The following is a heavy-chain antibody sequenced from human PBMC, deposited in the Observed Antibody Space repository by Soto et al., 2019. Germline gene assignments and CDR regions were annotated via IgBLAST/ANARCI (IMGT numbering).Heavy chain of an antibody. J-gene: IGHJ4*02. D-gene: IGHD6-13*01. CDR3: ASLYSSSWYVDY. Sequence: QLQLQESGPGLVKPSETLSLTYTVSGGSISSSSYYWGWIRQPPGKGLEWIGSIYYSGSTYYNPSLKSRVTISVDTSKNQFSLKLSSVTAADTAVYYCASLYSSSWYVDYWGQGTLVTVSS. CDR2: IYYSGST. CDR1: GGSISSSSYY. V-gene: IGHV4-39*01.